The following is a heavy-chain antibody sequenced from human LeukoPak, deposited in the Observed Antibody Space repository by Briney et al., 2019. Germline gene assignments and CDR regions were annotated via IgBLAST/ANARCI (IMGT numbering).Heavy chain of an antibody. D-gene: IGHD6-13*01. Sequence: GGSLRLSCAASGFTFASFGMHRVRHAPGKGLEWVSVSWYDASNKYYADSVKGRFTISRDNSKNTLYLQMNSLRDDDTAVYYCVRGVGVSRFNYLDSWGQGTLVIVSS. CDR1: GFTFASFG. V-gene: IGHV3-33*01. J-gene: IGHJ4*02. CDR3: VRGVGVSRFNYLDS. CDR2: SWYDASNK.